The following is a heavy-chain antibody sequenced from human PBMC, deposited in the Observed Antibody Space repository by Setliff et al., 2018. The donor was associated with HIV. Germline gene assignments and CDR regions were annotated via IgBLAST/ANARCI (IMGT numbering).Heavy chain of an antibody. Sequence: ASVKVSCKASGYTFTSYYLHWVRQAPGQGLEWMGIINPSGGSTTYAQKFQGRVTTTRDTSASTVYMELSSLRSEDTAVYYCAREARYQDRYYYYMDVWGKGTTVTVSS. CDR1: GYTFTSYY. D-gene: IGHD1-20*01. J-gene: IGHJ6*03. V-gene: IGHV1-46*03. CDR2: INPSGGST. CDR3: AREARYQDRYYYYMDV.